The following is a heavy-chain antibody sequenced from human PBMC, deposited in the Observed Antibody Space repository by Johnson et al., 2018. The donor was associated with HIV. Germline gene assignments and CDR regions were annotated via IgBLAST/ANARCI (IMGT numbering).Heavy chain of an antibody. CDR1: GFTFSNAW. J-gene: IGHJ3*02. D-gene: IGHD3-10*01. Sequence: VQLVESGGGLVQPGGSLRLSCAASGFTFSNAWMSWGRQAPGRGLEWVSGIHWSGGSTGYAESVKGRFTICRDNAKNSLYLQMNSLRAEDTALYYCASDSRIGTMVLLSDAFDIWGQGTMVTVSS. CDR2: IHWSGGST. V-gene: IGHV3-20*04. CDR3: ASDSRIGTMVLLSDAFDI.